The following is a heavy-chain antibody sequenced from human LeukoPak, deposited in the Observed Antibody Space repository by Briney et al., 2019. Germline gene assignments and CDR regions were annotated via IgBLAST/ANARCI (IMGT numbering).Heavy chain of an antibody. CDR1: GFTFNSYY. CDR2: IRKKTNSYST. J-gene: IGHJ4*02. D-gene: IGHD3-22*01. Sequence: GGPLRLSCAASGFTFNSYYMSCVRQAPGKGLEWVARIRKKTNSYSTEYAASVKGRFTISRDDSQNSLYLQMNSLRTEDTAVYYCTRDFDSSGYHGLDDWGQGSMVTVCS. CDR3: TRDFDSSGYHGLDD. V-gene: IGHV3-72*01.